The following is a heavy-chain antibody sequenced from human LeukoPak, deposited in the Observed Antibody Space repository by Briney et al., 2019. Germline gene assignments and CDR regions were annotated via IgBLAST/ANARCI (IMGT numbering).Heavy chain of an antibody. V-gene: IGHV1-3*01. D-gene: IGHD6-19*01. Sequence: ASVKVSCKASGYTFTSYAMHWVRQAPGQRLEWIGSINACNGNTKYSQKFQSRDTITSDTSASTAYMELSSLRSEDTAVYYCARVDSSGWFIFDYWGHGTLVTVSS. CDR1: GYTFTSYA. J-gene: IGHJ4*01. CDR2: INACNGNT. CDR3: ARVDSSGWFIFDY.